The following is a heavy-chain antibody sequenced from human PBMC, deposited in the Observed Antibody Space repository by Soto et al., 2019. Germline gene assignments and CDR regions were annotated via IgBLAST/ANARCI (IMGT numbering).Heavy chain of an antibody. CDR3: ARDLYSSSWHWFDP. D-gene: IGHD6-13*01. J-gene: IGHJ5*02. CDR2: IYHSGST. V-gene: IGHV4-38-2*02. Sequence: SETLSLTCAVSGYSISRGDYWGCIRQPPGKGLEWIGSIYHSGSTYYNPSLKSRLTISIDTSKNQFSLRLSSVTAADTAVYYCARDLYSSSWHWFDPWGQGTLVTVSS. CDR1: GYSISRGDY.